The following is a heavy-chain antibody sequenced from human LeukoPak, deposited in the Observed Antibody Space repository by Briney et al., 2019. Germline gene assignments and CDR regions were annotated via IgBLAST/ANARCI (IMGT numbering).Heavy chain of an antibody. Sequence: PSETLSLTCTVSGGSISSGDYFWSWIRQYPGRGLEWIGFIFYSGSTYYNPSLMSRFTMSVDTSKNQFSLKLSSVTAADTAVYYCARDYYDSSGYYYIDYWGQGTLVTVSS. V-gene: IGHV4-31*03. CDR1: GGSISSGDYF. J-gene: IGHJ4*02. D-gene: IGHD3-22*01. CDR3: ARDYYDSSGYYYIDY. CDR2: IFYSGST.